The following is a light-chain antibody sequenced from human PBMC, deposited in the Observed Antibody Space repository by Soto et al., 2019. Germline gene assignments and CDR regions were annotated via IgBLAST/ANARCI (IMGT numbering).Light chain of an antibody. CDR1: SSNIGSNT. V-gene: IGLV1-44*01. CDR3: AAWDDSLNGDVV. CDR2: SNN. J-gene: IGLJ2*01. Sequence: QSVLTQPPSASGTPGQRVTISCSGISSNIGSNTVNWYQQLPGTAPKLLIYSNNQRPSGVPDRFSGSKSGTSASLAISGLQSEDEADYYCAAWDDSLNGDVVFGGGTKLTVL.